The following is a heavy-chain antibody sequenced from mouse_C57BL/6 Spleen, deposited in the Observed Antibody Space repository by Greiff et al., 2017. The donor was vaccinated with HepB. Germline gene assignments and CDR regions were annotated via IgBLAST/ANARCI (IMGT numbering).Heavy chain of an antibody. Sequence: VQLQQSGAELVKPGASVKISCKASGYAFSSYWMNWVKQRPGKGLEWIGQIYPGDGDTNYNGKFKGKATLTADKSSSTAYMQLSSLTSEDSAVYFCARSKDYDVRGFAYWGQGTLVTVSA. V-gene: IGHV1-80*01. CDR3: ARSKDYDVRGFAY. J-gene: IGHJ3*01. CDR2: IYPGDGDT. CDR1: GYAFSSYW. D-gene: IGHD2-4*01.